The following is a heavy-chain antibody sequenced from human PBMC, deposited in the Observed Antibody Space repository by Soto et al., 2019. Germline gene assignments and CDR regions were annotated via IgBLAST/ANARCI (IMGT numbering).Heavy chain of an antibody. V-gene: IGHV3-30*18. CDR3: AKSAVAGTIGY. CDR2: ISYDGSNK. CDR1: GFTFSSYG. D-gene: IGHD6-19*01. Sequence: QVQLVESGGGVVQPGRSLRLSCAASGFTFSSYGMHWVRQAPGKGLEWVAVISYDGSNKYYADSVKGRFTISRDNSKNTLYLQMNSLRAEDTAVYYCAKSAVAGTIGYWGQGTLVTVSS. J-gene: IGHJ4*02.